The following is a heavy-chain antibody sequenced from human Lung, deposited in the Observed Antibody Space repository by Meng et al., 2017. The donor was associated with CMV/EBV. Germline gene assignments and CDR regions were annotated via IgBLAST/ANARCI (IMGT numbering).Heavy chain of an antibody. D-gene: IGHD6-19*01. CDR3: ARDSSTGFYYFDY. CDR2: IRYDGSNE. V-gene: IGHV3-30*02. CDR1: GFTFSSFG. J-gene: IGHJ4*02. Sequence: GESLKISCATSGFTFSSFGMNWVRQAPGKGLEWVALIRYDGSNEYYANSVRGRFTISRDISKNTLYLEMNSLRLDDTAVYYCARDSSTGFYYFDYWGQGKXVTVDS.